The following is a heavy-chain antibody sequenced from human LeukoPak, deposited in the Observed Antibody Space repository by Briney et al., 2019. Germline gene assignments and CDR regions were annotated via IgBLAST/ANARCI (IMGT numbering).Heavy chain of an antibody. CDR2: IYYSGST. Sequence: PSQTLSLTCTVSGGSISSSSYYWGWIRQPPGKGLEWIGSIYYSGSTYYNPSPKSRVTISVDTSKNQFSLKLSSVTAADTAVYYCARARQQLALGIDYWGQGTLVTVSS. CDR3: ARARQQLALGIDY. J-gene: IGHJ4*02. CDR1: GGSISSSSYY. V-gene: IGHV4-39*07. D-gene: IGHD6-13*01.